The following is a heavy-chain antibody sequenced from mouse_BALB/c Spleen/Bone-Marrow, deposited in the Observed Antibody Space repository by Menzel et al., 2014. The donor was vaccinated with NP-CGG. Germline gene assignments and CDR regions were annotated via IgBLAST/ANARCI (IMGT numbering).Heavy chain of an antibody. CDR3: ARGGFDY. Sequence: VQLQQSGSVLVRPGASVKLSCKATGYTFTSSWMHWAKQRPGQGLEWIGEIHPNSGNTNYNEKFKGKATLTVDTSSSTAYVDLSSLTSEDSAVYYCARGGFDYRGQGTTLTVSS. CDR2: IHPNSGNT. V-gene: IGHV1S130*01. J-gene: IGHJ2*01. CDR1: GYTFTSSW.